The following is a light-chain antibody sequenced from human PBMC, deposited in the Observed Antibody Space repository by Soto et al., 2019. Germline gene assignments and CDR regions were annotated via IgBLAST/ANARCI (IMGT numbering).Light chain of an antibody. V-gene: IGKV1-27*01. CDR3: QKYDSAPCT. J-gene: IGKJ1*01. CDR1: QGISNY. CDR2: GAS. Sequence: EIQMTQSPSSLSASVGDRVTITCRASQGISNYLAWYQQKPGKVPKLLIYGASTLQSGVPSRLSGSGSGTDFPLIINSLQPEDVATYYCQKYDSAPCTFGQGTKVEI.